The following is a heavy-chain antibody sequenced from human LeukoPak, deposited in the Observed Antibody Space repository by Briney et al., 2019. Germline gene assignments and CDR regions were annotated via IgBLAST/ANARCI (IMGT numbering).Heavy chain of an antibody. CDR2: ISGSGGST. V-gene: IGHV3-23*01. CDR1: GFTFSSYA. CDR3: ARDGGVVRGIDY. Sequence: GGSLRLSCAASGFTFSSYAMSWVRQAPGKGLEWVSAISGSGGSTYYADSVKGRFTISRDNSKNTLYLQMNSLRAEDTAVYYCARDGGVVRGIDYWGQGTLVTVST. D-gene: IGHD3-10*01. J-gene: IGHJ4*02.